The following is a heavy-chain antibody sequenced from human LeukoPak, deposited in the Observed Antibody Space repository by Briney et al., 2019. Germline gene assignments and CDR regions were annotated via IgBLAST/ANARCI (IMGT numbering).Heavy chain of an antibody. CDR3: ARLIAAAGKGAFDI. CDR1: GGTFSSYA. Sequence: SVKVSCKASGGTFSSYAISWVRQAPGQGLEWTGGIIPIFGTANYAQKFQGRVTITTDESTSTAYMELSSLRSEDTAVYYCARLIAAAGKGAFDIWGQGTMVTVSS. V-gene: IGHV1-69*05. CDR2: IIPIFGTA. J-gene: IGHJ3*02. D-gene: IGHD6-13*01.